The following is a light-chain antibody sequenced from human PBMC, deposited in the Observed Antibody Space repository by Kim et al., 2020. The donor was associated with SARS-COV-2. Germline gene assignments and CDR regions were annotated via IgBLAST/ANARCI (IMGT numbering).Light chain of an antibody. CDR2: EAS. CDR1: RSIGGL. V-gene: IGKV1-5*03. CDR3: QQYRSYPWT. Sequence: ASVGERVTITCRASRSIGGLLAWYQQKPGKAPKLLIYEASTLKSGVPSRFSGSGSETEFTLTTSSLQPDDFATYYCQQYRSYPWTFGQGTKVDIK. J-gene: IGKJ1*01.